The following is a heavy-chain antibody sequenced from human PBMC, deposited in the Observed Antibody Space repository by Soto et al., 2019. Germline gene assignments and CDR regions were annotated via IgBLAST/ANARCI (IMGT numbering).Heavy chain of an antibody. Sequence: QVPLQQSGPGLVKPSQTLSLTCAISGDSVSSNSAAWNWIRQSPSKGLEWLGRTYYRSKWYNNYAVSVKSRITITPDTSKTQSTLQLTSVTPEDTAVYYCARDAYSGYDIYYYYGMDVWGQGTTVTVSS. CDR2: TYYRSKWYN. CDR3: ARDAYSGYDIYYYYGMDV. CDR1: GDSVSSNSAA. J-gene: IGHJ6*02. V-gene: IGHV6-1*01. D-gene: IGHD5-12*01.